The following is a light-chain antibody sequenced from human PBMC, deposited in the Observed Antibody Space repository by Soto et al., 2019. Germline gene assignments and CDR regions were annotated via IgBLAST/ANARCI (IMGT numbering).Light chain of an antibody. CDR3: QQYNNWPPDRT. CDR1: QSVSSN. CDR2: GAS. J-gene: IGKJ1*01. V-gene: IGKV3-15*01. Sequence: EIVMTQSPATLSVSPGERATLSCRASQSVSSNLAWYQQKPGQAPRLLIYGASTMATGIPARFSGSGSGTEFTLTSSSLQSEDFALYFCQQYNNWPPDRTFGQGTNVESK.